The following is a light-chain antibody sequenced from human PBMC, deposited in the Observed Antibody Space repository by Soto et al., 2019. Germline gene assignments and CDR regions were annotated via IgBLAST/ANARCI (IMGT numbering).Light chain of an antibody. Sequence: DIDMTQSPSSLSASVGHRVTITFRASQSISSYLHWYHQKPGKAPKLLIYAASSLQSGVPSRFSGSRSGTDFTLTLSSLQPEDFATYYCQQSYSTTITFGQGTRLEI. CDR1: QSISSY. V-gene: IGKV1-39*01. CDR3: QQSYSTTIT. CDR2: AAS. J-gene: IGKJ5*01.